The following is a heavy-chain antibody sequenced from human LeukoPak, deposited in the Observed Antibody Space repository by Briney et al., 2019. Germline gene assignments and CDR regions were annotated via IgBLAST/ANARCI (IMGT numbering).Heavy chain of an antibody. CDR3: ARLRPSIGAAGTFDY. CDR2: IYYTGST. V-gene: IGHV4-59*08. CDR1: GGSISSYY. J-gene: IGHJ4*02. Sequence: SETLSLTCTVSGGSISSYYWSWIRQPPGKGLECVVYIYYTGSTKYIASLKSRITISVDTSKNQFSLKVSSVTAADTAVYYCARLRPSIGAAGTFDYWGQGTLVTVSS. D-gene: IGHD6-13*01.